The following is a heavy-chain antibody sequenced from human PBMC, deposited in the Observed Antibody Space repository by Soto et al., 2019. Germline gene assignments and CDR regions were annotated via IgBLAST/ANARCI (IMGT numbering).Heavy chain of an antibody. Sequence: ASVKVSCKASGYTFTNYGNNWVRQAPGQGLEWLGWISGYNGNTNYAQKVQGRVTMTTDTSTSTAHMELRSLRSDDTAVYYCARAPGIALHNDSWGHGTRGTVS. D-gene: IGHD6-13*01. J-gene: IGHJ3*02. CDR1: GYTFTNYG. CDR3: ARAPGIALHNDS. CDR2: ISGYNGNT. V-gene: IGHV1-18*01.